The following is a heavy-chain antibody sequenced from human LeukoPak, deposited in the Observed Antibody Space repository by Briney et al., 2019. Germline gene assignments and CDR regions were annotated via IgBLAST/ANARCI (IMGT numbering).Heavy chain of an antibody. J-gene: IGHJ4*02. Sequence: GGSLRLSCTSSGITFGDYAMSWVRQAPGKGLEWAGFIRSKAYGGTTEYAASVKGRFTISRDDSKSIAYLQMNSLITEDTAVYYCSRAVHYYDSSVGYWGQGTLVTVSS. CDR2: IRSKAYGGTT. CDR3: SRAVHYYDSSVGY. V-gene: IGHV3-49*04. CDR1: GITFGDYA. D-gene: IGHD3-22*01.